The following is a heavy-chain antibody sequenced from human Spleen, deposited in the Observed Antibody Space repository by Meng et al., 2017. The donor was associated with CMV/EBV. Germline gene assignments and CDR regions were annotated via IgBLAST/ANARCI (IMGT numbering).Heavy chain of an antibody. V-gene: IGHV1-18*01. Sequence: ASVKVSCKASGYTFTNYGISWVRQAPGRGLEWIGWISPYDGPNYARNLRGRVTLTTDTSTTTAYMELRSLRSDDTAVYYCARRHSYGSHHFDYWGQGTLVTVSS. D-gene: IGHD5-18*01. CDR1: GYTFTNYG. CDR3: ARRHSYGSHHFDY. J-gene: IGHJ4*02. CDR2: ISPYDGP.